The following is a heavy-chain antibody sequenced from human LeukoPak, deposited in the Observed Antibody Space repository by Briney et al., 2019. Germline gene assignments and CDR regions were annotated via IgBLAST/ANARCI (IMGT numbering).Heavy chain of an antibody. J-gene: IGHJ4*02. CDR3: ARGGGCTSFSCDFDF. D-gene: IGHD2-2*01. CDR2: FCNSGSI. Sequence: PSETLSLTCTVSGGSLTTYYWNWIRQSPGKGLEWIGYFCNSGSIKYNPSLKSRVSISADTSKNQFSLKLTSVTAADTAVYYCARGGGCTSFSCDFDFWGQGTLVTVSS. CDR1: GGSLTTYY. V-gene: IGHV4-59*01.